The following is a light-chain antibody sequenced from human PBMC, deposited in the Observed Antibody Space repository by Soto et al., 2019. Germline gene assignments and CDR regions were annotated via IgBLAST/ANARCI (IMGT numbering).Light chain of an antibody. CDR2: EGH. CDR3: CLYVGATTYV. J-gene: IGLJ1*01. Sequence: QSALAQPAYASGSPGQSITISCTGASGYVGTYSLVSWYQQHPGKAPKVETYEGHKRPSGVPDRFSGSTSVNTTSLTISGLQTDDEADYYCCLYVGATTYVFGTATKVTVL. CDR1: SGYVGTYSL. V-gene: IGLV2-23*01.